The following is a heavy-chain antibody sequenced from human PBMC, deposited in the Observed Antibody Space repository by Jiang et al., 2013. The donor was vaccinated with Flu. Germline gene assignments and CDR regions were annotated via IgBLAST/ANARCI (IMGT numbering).Heavy chain of an antibody. CDR2: IKQDGSEK. D-gene: IGHD5-12*01. CDR3: ARDGEYSGYEYFDY. Sequence: RLSCAASGFTFSSYWMSWVRQAPGKGLEWVANIKQDGSEKYYVDSVKGRFTISRDNAKNSLYLQMNSLRAEDTAVYYCARDGEYSGYEYFDYWGQGTLVTVSS. J-gene: IGHJ4*02. CDR1: GFTFSSYW. V-gene: IGHV3-7*01.